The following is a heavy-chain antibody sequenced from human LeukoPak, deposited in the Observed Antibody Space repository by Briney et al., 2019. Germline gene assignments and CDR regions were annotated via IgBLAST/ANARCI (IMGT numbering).Heavy chain of an antibody. D-gene: IGHD1-26*01. Sequence: PSETLSLTCTDSGGSISGYYWSWIRQPPGKVVEWIGYIYSSGTTSYSPSLKSRVTMSMDTSKNHFFLRLSSVTAADTAVYYCARGATSWNFWGQGTLVTVSS. J-gene: IGHJ4*02. CDR3: ARGATSWNF. V-gene: IGHV4-59*08. CDR2: IYSSGTT. CDR1: GGSISGYY.